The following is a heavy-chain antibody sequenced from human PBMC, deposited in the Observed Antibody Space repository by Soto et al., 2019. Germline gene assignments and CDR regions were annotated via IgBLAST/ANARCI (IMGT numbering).Heavy chain of an antibody. CDR1: GGSISSNDYY. Sequence: TLSLTCXVSGGSISSNDYYWRWIRQPPGKGLEWIGYIYYSGSTYYNPSLKSRISISVDTSKNQFSLKLRSVTAADTAVYFCARRSSSWYLVGFDPWGQGTLVTVSS. J-gene: IGHJ5*02. V-gene: IGHV4-30-4*01. CDR3: ARRSSSWYLVGFDP. CDR2: IYYSGST. D-gene: IGHD6-13*01.